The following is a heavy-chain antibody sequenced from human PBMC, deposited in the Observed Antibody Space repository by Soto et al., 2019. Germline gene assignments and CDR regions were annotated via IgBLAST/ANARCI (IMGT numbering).Heavy chain of an antibody. CDR3: ARDFRGYSYGPPPFDY. V-gene: IGHV3-30*03. J-gene: IGHJ4*02. CDR2: ISYDGSNK. CDR1: GFTFSSYG. Sequence: PGGSLRLSCAASGFTFSSYGMHWVRQAPGKGLEWVAVISYDGSNKYYADSVKGRFTISRDNSKNTLYLQMNSLRAEDTAVYYCARDFRGYSYGPPPFDYWGQGTLVTVSS. D-gene: IGHD5-18*01.